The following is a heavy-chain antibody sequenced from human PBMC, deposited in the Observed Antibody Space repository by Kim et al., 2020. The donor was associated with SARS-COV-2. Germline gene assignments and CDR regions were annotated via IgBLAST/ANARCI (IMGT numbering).Heavy chain of an antibody. V-gene: IGHV3-7*01. CDR3: ARDCYYGSGSQIRYTAYYYGMDV. Sequence: GGSLRLSCAASGFTFSSYWMSWVRQAPGKGLEWVANIKQDGSEKYYVDSVKGRFTISRDNAKNSLYLQMNSLRAEDTAVYYCARDCYYGSGSQIRYTAYYYGMDVWGQGTTVTVSS. CDR1: GFTFSSYW. D-gene: IGHD3-10*01. CDR2: IKQDGSEK. J-gene: IGHJ6*02.